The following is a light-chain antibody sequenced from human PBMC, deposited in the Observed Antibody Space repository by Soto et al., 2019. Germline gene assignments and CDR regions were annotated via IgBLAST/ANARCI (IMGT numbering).Light chain of an antibody. J-gene: IGLJ2*01. CDR3: ISYTTRTTLV. Sequence: QSVLTQPASVSGSPGQSITISCTGTGSDIGYYKYVSWYQQHPGKVPKLLIYEVTDRASGVSNRFSGSKSGNTASLTISGLQAEDEADYYCISYTTRTTLVFGGGTKLTV. CDR2: EVT. CDR1: GSDIGYYKY. V-gene: IGLV2-14*01.